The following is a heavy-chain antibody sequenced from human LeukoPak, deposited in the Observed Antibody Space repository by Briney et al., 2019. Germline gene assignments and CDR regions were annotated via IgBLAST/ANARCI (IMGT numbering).Heavy chain of an antibody. D-gene: IGHD1/OR15-1a*01. CDR1: GGSFSGYY. J-gene: IGHJ3*02. CDR3: AGETSPSDAFDI. CDR2: INHSGGT. Sequence: SETLSLTCAVYGGSFSGYYWSWIRQPPGKGLEWIGEINHSGGTNYNSSLKSRVTISVDTSKNQFSLKLSSVTAADTAVYYCAGETSPSDAFDIWGQGTMVTVSS. V-gene: IGHV4-34*01.